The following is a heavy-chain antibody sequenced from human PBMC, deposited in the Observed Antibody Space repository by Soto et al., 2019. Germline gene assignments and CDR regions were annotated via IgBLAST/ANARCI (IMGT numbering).Heavy chain of an antibody. CDR3: AKDLRRFRMED. V-gene: IGHV1-18*01. Sequence: QVQLVQSGAEVKKPGASVKVSCKTSGYTFSDYGISWVRQAPGQGLEWMGWISGYNGNTNYAQKLQGRVTMTTDTSTSTAYMELRSLRSDDTAVYYCAKDLRRFRMEDWGQGTLVTVSS. CDR2: ISGYNGNT. D-gene: IGHD2-15*01. J-gene: IGHJ4*02. CDR1: GYTFSDYG.